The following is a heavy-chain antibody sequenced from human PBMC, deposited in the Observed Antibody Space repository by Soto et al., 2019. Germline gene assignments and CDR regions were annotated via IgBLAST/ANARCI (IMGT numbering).Heavy chain of an antibody. CDR2: ISYDGSNK. CDR1: GFTFSSYA. Sequence: QVQLVESGGGVVQPGRSLRLSCAASGFTFSSYAMHWVRQAPCKGLEWVAVISYDGSNKYYADSVKGRFTISRDNSKNTLYLQMNSLRAEDTAVYYCARNQPPYYDFWNGYYGGNWFDPWGQGTLVTVSS. CDR3: ARNQPPYYDFWNGYYGGNWFDP. V-gene: IGHV3-30-3*01. D-gene: IGHD3-3*01. J-gene: IGHJ5*02.